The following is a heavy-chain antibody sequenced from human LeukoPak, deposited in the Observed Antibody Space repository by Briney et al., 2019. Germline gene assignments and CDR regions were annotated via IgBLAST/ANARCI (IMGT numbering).Heavy chain of an antibody. J-gene: IGHJ4*02. D-gene: IGHD3-22*01. Sequence: GGSLRLSCTASGFAFSDFWMSWVRQALGKGLEWVANIRQDGNAKNYVASVRGRFTISRDNAKNSLYLQMNSLTADDTALYYCATSYDSSGNNWGQGTLVTVSS. V-gene: IGHV3-7*01. CDR1: GFAFSDFW. CDR2: IRQDGNAK. CDR3: ATSYDSSGNN.